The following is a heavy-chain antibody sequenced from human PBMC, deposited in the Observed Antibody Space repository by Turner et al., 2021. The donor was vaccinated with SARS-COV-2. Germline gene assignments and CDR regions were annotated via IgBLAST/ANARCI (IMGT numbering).Heavy chain of an antibody. Sequence: EVQLVESGGGLVPPGGSLRLSCAASGFTVSSNHMSWVRQAPGKGLEWVSVIYSGGSTYYADSVKSRCTITRNNSKNTLYLQMNSLRAEDTAVYYCAVATITYYFDYWGQGTLVTVSS. CDR3: AVATITYYFDY. CDR1: GFTVSSNH. V-gene: IGHV3-53*04. CDR2: IYSGGST. J-gene: IGHJ4*02. D-gene: IGHD5-12*01.